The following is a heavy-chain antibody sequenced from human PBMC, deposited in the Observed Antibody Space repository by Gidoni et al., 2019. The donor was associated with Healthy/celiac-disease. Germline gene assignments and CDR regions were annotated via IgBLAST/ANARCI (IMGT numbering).Heavy chain of an antibody. V-gene: IGHV4-34*01. CDR2: INHSGSP. J-gene: IGHJ4*02. CDR1: GGSFSGYY. Sequence: QVQLQQWGAGLLKPSETLSLTCAVYGGSFSGYYWSWIRQPPGKGLEWIGEINHSGSPNYNPSLKSRVTISVDTSKNQFSLKLSSVTAADTAVYYCARGHSTGYDFWSGYPHYFDYWGQGTLVTVSS. CDR3: ARGHSTGYDFWSGYPHYFDY. D-gene: IGHD3-3*01.